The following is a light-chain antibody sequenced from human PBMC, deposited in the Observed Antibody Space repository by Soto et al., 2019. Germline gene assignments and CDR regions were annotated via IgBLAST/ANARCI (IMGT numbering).Light chain of an antibody. CDR2: VAS. J-gene: IGKJ1*01. V-gene: IGKV3-15*01. CDR3: QKYNNWPWT. CDR1: QSVSSN. Sequence: EIVMTQSPATLSVSPGERATLSCRASQSVSSNLAWYQQKPGQAPRLLIYVASTRATGIPARFSGSGSGTEFTLTISSLQSEDFAVYYCQKYNNWPWTFGQGNKVEIK.